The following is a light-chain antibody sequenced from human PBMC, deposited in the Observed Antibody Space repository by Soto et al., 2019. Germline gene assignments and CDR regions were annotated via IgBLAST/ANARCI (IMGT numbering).Light chain of an antibody. Sequence: EIVLTQSPGTLSSSPGERATLSCRASQSVSSAYLAWYQQIPGQAPRLLVYGASSRATGIPDRFSGSGSGTDFNLTISGMEPEDFALYQGQQSGSSSYTFGERTKLVTK. V-gene: IGKV3-20*01. J-gene: IGKJ2*01. CDR1: QSVSSAY. CDR3: QQSGSSSYT. CDR2: GAS.